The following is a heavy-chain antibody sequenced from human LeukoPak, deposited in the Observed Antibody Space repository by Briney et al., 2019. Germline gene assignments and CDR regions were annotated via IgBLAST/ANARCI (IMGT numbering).Heavy chain of an antibody. CDR1: GFTFSTYS. Sequence: GGSLRLSCAASGFTFSTYSMNWVRQAPGKGLECVSSISSSSSYIYYADSVKGRFTISRDNAKNSLYQQMNSLRAEDTAVYYCVRDGSYQKPYFDYWGQGTLVTVSS. V-gene: IGHV3-21*01. CDR3: VRDGSYQKPYFDY. J-gene: IGHJ4*02. D-gene: IGHD1-26*01. CDR2: ISSSSSYI.